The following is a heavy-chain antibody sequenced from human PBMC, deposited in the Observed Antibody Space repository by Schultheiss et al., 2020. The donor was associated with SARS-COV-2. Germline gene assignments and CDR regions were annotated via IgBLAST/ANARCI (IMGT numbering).Heavy chain of an antibody. CDR3: AKDKKENDYWSGNYFYVMDV. CDR1: GFTFSSYG. CDR2: IGWNSASI. Sequence: GGSLRLSCAASGFTFSSYGMFWVRQAPGKGLEWVSGIGWNSASIGYADSVKGRFTISRDNSKNTVYLQMNSLKTEDSAAYYCAKDKKENDYWSGNYFYVMDVWGHGTTVTVSS. V-gene: IGHV3-9*01. J-gene: IGHJ6*02. D-gene: IGHD3-3*01.